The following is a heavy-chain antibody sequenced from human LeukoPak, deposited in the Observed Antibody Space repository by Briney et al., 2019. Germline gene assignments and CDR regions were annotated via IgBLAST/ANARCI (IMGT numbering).Heavy chain of an antibody. CDR3: ARASIAAAGFDY. V-gene: IGHV4-61*01. D-gene: IGHD6-13*01. CDR1: GGSVSSGSYY. CDR2: IYYSGST. Sequence: SETLSLTCTVSGGSVSSGSYYWSWIRQPPGKGLEWIGYIYYSGSTNYNPSLKSRVTISVDTPKNQFSLKLSSVTAADTAVYYCARASIAAAGFDYWGQGTLVTVSS. J-gene: IGHJ4*02.